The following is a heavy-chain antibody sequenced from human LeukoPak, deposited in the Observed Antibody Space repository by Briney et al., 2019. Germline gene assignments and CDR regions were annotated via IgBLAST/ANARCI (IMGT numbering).Heavy chain of an antibody. CDR1: GGSFSGYY. J-gene: IGHJ6*04. CDR3: ARGGYDFLTGYYRYYYYGMDV. Sequence: SETLSLTCAVYGGSFSGYYWSWIRQPPGKGLEWIGEINHSGSTNYNPSLKSRVTISLDTSKNQFSLKLSSVTAADPAVYYFARGGYDFLTGYYRYYYYGMDVWGKGTTVNVSS. D-gene: IGHD3-9*01. V-gene: IGHV4-34*01. CDR2: INHSGST.